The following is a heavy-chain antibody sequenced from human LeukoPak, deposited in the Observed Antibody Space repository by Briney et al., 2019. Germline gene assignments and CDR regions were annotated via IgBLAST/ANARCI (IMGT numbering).Heavy chain of an antibody. V-gene: IGHV3-23*01. J-gene: IGHJ5*01. CDR2: ITGSGGSI. D-gene: IGHD1-26*01. CDR1: GFTFRLYV. Sequence: GGSLRLSCAASGFTFRLYVMTWVRQAPGKGLEWVSAITGSGGSIYYADSVRGRFTISRDNSKNTLYLQMRSLRAEDTAVYYCATDSGWYDFWGQGTRVTVSS. CDR3: ATDSGWYDF.